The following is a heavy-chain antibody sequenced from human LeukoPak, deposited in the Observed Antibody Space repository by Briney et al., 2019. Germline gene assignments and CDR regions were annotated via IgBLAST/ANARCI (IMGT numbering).Heavy chain of an antibody. CDR3: ARAEEYYDILTGYYDPYYFNY. Sequence: GASVKVSCKASGYTFTSYGISWVRQAPGQGLEWMGWISAYDGNTNYAQKLKGRVTMTTDTSTSTAYKELRTLKPDDTAVYYCARAEEYYDILTGYYDPYYFNYWGQGTLVTVSS. J-gene: IGHJ4*02. V-gene: IGHV1-18*04. CDR1: GYTFTSYG. D-gene: IGHD3-9*01. CDR2: ISAYDGNT.